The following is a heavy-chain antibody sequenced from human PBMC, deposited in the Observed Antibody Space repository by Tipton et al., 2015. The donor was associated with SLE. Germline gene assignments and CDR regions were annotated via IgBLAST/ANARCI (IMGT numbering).Heavy chain of an antibody. D-gene: IGHD6-19*01. V-gene: IGHV4-4*07. J-gene: IGHJ4*02. CDR1: GGSISNYY. Sequence: LRLSCTVSGGSISNYYWRWIRQPAGKGLEWIGRIYTSGSTNYNPSLKSRVTMSVDTSKNQFSLKLSSVTAADSAVYYCARDHPVAGPFDYWGQGTLVTVSS. CDR2: IYTSGST. CDR3: ARDHPVAGPFDY.